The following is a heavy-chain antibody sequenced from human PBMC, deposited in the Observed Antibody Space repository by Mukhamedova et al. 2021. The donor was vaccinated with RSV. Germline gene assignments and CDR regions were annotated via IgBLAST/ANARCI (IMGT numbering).Heavy chain of an antibody. CDR3: ARGHYGSGSLDY. CDR2: FSNSGST. D-gene: IGHD3-10*01. V-gene: IGHV4-59*09. J-gene: IGHJ4*02. Sequence: EWIGYFSNSGSTKYTPSLKSRVRISVDTTQNQFSLSLNSVTAADTAVYHCARGHYGSGSLDYWGQGALVTVSS.